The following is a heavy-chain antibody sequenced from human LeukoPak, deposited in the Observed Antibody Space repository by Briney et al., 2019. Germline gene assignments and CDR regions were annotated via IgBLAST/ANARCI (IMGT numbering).Heavy chain of an antibody. V-gene: IGHV3-15*01. Sequence: PGGSLRLSCAASRVTFSSYAMSWGRQAPGEGLEWVGRIKSKTDGGTTDYAAPVRGRFTISRDDSKNTVYLQMNSLKTEDTAAYHCTTRQNTPYLDYAMNVWGQGTTVTVSS. CDR2: IKSKTDGGTT. J-gene: IGHJ6*02. CDR1: RVTFSSYA. D-gene: IGHD2-21*01. CDR3: TTRQNTPYLDYAMNV.